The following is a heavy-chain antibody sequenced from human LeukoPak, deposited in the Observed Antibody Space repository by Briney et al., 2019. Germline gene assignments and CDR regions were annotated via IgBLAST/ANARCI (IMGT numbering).Heavy chain of an antibody. CDR1: GMFW. CDR2: INSDGSWT. J-gene: IGHJ4*02. Sequence: GGSLRLSCAASGMFWMHWGRQAPGKGLVWVSHINSDGSWTSYADSVKGRFTISKDNAKNTVYLQMSNLRVEDTAVYYCVSFYETYWGRGTLVTVSS. CDR3: VSFYETY. D-gene: IGHD2/OR15-2a*01. V-gene: IGHV3-74*01.